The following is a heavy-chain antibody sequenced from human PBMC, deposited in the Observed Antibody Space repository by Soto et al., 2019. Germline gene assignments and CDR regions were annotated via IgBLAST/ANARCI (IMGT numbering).Heavy chain of an antibody. J-gene: IGHJ4*02. CDR1: GGCSDTFY. V-gene: IGHV4-59*01. CDR3: SIAPMVPSRSYFGS. CDR2: ISYSGNT. D-gene: IGHD2-8*01. Sequence: SQTLSLTCTVSGGCSDTFYWGWLPQPPGKGLEWIGYISYSGNTNYNPSLKSRVSISVDTSKNQLSLNLTSVTAADTAVYYCSIAPMVPSRSYFGSWGQAPPVTV.